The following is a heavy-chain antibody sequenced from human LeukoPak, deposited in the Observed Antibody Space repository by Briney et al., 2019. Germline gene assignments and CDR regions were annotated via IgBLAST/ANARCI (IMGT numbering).Heavy chain of an antibody. CDR1: GGTFSSYA. CDR3: ARVDGFYDILTGYYSIYYFDY. Sequence: GASVKVSCKASGGTFSSYAISWVRQAPGQGLEWMGGIIPIFGTANYAQKFQGRVTITADESTSTAYMELSSLRSEDTAVYYCARVDGFYDILTGYYSIYYFDYWGQGTLVTVSP. D-gene: IGHD3-9*01. J-gene: IGHJ4*02. V-gene: IGHV1-69*13. CDR2: IIPIFGTA.